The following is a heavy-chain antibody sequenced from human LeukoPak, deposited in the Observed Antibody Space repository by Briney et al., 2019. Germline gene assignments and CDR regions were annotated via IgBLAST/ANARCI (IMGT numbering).Heavy chain of an antibody. V-gene: IGHV4-59*01. D-gene: IGHD6-13*01. CDR2: IYYSWST. J-gene: IGHJ6*03. CDR1: GGPISSYY. CDR3: AREAGHSSSWDYYYYMDV. Sequence: PSETLSLTCTVSGGPISSYYWSWIRQPPGKGLEWLGYIYYSWSTNYNPSLKSLVTISVDTSKNQFSLKLSPVTAADTAVYYCAREAGHSSSWDYYYYMDVWGKGTTVTISS.